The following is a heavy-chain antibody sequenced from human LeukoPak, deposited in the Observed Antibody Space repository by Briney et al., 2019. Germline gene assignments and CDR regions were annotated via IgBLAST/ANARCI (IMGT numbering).Heavy chain of an antibody. CDR2: ISGSGGAT. D-gene: IGHD3-16*01. CDR3: AKTSGMGGAVASFDP. J-gene: IGHJ5*02. V-gene: IGHV3-23*01. Sequence: GGSLRLSCAASKFTFNIYAMSWVRQAPGKGLEWVSAISGSGGATYYADSVKGRFTISRDNFKNTLYLQMNTLRAEDTAVYYCAKTSGMGGAVASFDPWGQGTLVTVSS. CDR1: KFTFNIYA.